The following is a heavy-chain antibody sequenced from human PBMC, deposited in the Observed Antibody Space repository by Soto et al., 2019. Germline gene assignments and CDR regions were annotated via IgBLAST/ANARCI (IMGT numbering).Heavy chain of an antibody. D-gene: IGHD6-19*01. CDR1: GGSISGSY. CDR3: ARSVAVPGAHIDY. Sequence: SETLSLTCSVSGGSISGSYWSWIRQSPGKGLEWLGYVYYTGSTNYSPSLRSRVSISVDTSKNEFSLRLSSVTAADTAVYFCARSVAVPGAHIDYWGQRTQVTVSS. CDR2: VYYTGST. J-gene: IGHJ4*02. V-gene: IGHV4-59*01.